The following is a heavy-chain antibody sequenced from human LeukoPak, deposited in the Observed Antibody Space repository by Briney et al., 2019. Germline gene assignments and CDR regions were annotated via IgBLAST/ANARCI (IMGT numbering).Heavy chain of an antibody. D-gene: IGHD2-2*01. Sequence: SETLSLTCTVSGGFISNYYWSWIRQPPGKGLEWIGYIYTSGSTNYNPSLKSRVTISVDTSKNQFSLKLSSVTAADTAVYYCARLGSSTSPQDYWGQGTLVTVSS. J-gene: IGHJ4*02. V-gene: IGHV4-4*09. CDR3: ARLGSSTSPQDY. CDR1: GGFISNYY. CDR2: IYTSGST.